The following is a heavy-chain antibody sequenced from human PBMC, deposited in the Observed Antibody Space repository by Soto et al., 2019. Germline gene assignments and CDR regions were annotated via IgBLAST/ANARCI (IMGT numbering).Heavy chain of an antibody. Sequence: PTLSLTCAISGDSVSSYSAAWNWIRQSPSGGLEWLGRTYYRSRFFSDYAESVKSRIIINPDTSKNQFSLQLKSVTPEDTAVYYCVRDRYSSSGWFDPWGQGTPVTVSS. CDR1: GDSVSSYSAA. V-gene: IGHV6-1*01. CDR3: VRDRYSSSGWFDP. CDR2: TYYRSRFFS. J-gene: IGHJ5*02. D-gene: IGHD3-10*01.